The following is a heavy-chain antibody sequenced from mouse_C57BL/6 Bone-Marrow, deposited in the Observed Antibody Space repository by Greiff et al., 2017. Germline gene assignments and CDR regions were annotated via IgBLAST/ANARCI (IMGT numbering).Heavy chain of an antibody. V-gene: IGHV1-81*01. J-gene: IGHJ3*01. Sequence: VQGVESGAELARPGASVKLSCKASGYTFTSYGISWVKQTTGQGLEWIGEIYPRSGNTYYNEKFKGKATLTADKSSSTAYMELRSLTSEDSAVYFCARVYYGRRGAGFAYWGQGTLVTVSA. CDR1: GYTFTSYG. CDR3: ARVYYGRRGAGFAY. CDR2: IYPRSGNT. D-gene: IGHD1-1*01.